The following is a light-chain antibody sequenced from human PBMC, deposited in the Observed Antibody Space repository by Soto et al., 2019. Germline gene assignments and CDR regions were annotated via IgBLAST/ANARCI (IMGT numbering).Light chain of an antibody. Sequence: QSVLTQPPSASGSPGQSVTISCTGTSSDVGGYNYVAWYQQYSGKAPKLILYEVNRRPSGVPDRFSGSKSGSTAFLTVSGVQAEDEADYYCSSYAERNSVLFGGGTQLTVL. J-gene: IGLJ3*02. V-gene: IGLV2-8*01. CDR3: SSYAERNSVL. CDR1: SSDVGGYNY. CDR2: EVN.